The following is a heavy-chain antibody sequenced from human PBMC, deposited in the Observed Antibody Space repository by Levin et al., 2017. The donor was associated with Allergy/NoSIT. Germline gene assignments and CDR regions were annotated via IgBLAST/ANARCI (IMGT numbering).Heavy chain of an antibody. CDR2: ISYDGINE. CDR3: ARPLPQWLIRGGGY. Sequence: PGGSLRLSCVASGFTFSTYAMHWVRQAPGKGLEWVALISYDGINEYYADSVKGRFTISRDNSKNTLYLRMNPLRAEDTAVYYCARPLPQWLIRGGGYWGQGTLVTVSS. V-gene: IGHV3-30-3*01. J-gene: IGHJ4*02. D-gene: IGHD5-12*01. CDR1: GFTFSTYA.